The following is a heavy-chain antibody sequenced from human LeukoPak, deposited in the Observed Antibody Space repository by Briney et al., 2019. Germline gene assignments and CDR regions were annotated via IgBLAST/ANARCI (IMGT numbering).Heavy chain of an antibody. V-gene: IGHV1-2*02. CDR1: GYTFTGYY. CDR3: ARELQWLVLSDY. CDR2: INPNSGGT. Sequence: ASVKVSGKASGYTFTGYYMHWVRQAPGQGLEWMGWINPNSGGTNYAQKFQGRVTMTRDTSISTAYMELSRLRSDDTAVYYCARELQWLVLSDYWGQGTLVTVSS. J-gene: IGHJ4*02. D-gene: IGHD6-19*01.